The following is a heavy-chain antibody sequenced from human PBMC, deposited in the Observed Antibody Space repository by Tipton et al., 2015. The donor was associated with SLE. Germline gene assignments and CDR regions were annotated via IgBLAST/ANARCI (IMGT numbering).Heavy chain of an antibody. V-gene: IGHV4-4*08. CDR3: ARRRGSGRSFDY. CDR1: GGSISSYY. J-gene: IGHJ4*02. D-gene: IGHD3-10*01. Sequence: LRLSCTVSGGSISSYYWSWIRQPPGKGLEWIGYIYTSGSTNYNPSLKSRVTISVDTSKNQFSLKLSSVTAADTAVYYCARRRGSGRSFDYWGQGTLVTVSS. CDR2: IYTSGST.